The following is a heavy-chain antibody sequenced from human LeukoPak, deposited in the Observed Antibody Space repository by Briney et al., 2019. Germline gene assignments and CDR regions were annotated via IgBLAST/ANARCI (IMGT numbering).Heavy chain of an antibody. CDR1: GFTFSAYA. V-gene: IGHV3-48*02. CDR2: ISSSSDSI. D-gene: IGHD3-22*01. J-gene: IGHJ6*02. CDR3: ARRPYHDTDGRLSDV. Sequence: GGSLRLSCAASGFTFSAYAMNWVRQAPGKGLEWVSYISSSSDSIHYADSVKGRFTISRDNAKNSLFLQMNSLRDEDTAVYYCARRPYHDTDGRLSDVWGQGTTVTVSS.